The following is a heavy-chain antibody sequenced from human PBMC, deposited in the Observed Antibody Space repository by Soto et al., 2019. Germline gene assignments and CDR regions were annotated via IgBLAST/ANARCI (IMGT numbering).Heavy chain of an antibody. CDR2: IYSGGST. CDR3: ARAMLSSGYYYFDY. V-gene: IGHV3-53*01. J-gene: IGHJ4*02. Sequence: PGGSLRLSCAASGFTVSSNYMSWVRQAPGKWLEWVSVIYSGGSTYYADSVKGRFTISRDNSKNTLYLQMNSLRAEDTAVYYCARAMLSSGYYYFDYWGQGXLVTVSS. D-gene: IGHD3-22*01. CDR1: GFTVSSNY.